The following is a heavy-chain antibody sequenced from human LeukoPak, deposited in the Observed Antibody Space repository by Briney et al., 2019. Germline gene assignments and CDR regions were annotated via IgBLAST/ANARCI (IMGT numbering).Heavy chain of an antibody. D-gene: IGHD4-17*01. CDR2: LYHSGTI. J-gene: IGHJ4*02. V-gene: IGHV4-39*07. CDR1: GDSLRTTTYY. Sequence: PSETLSLTCTVSGDSLRTTTYYWNWIRQPPGKGLEWIGGLYHSGTIYYNPSLKSRVTISVDTSKNQFSLKVSSVTAADTAVYYCATTITVTTDYWGQGTLVTVS. CDR3: ATTITVTTDY.